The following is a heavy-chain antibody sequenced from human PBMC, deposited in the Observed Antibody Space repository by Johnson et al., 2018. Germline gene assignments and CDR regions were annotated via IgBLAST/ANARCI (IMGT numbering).Heavy chain of an antibody. V-gene: IGHV3-23*01. Sequence: VESGGSLSLXCAAXGFXFSSYAMNWVRQAPGKGLEWVSTISRSNSSTYYADSVKGRFTISRDNSKNILYLQMNSLRAEDTAIYYCAKNLKSGTYVRAEYFQHWGQGTLVTVSS. CDR3: AKNLKSGTYVRAEYFQH. D-gene: IGHD1-26*01. CDR1: GFXFSSYA. CDR2: ISRSNSST. J-gene: IGHJ1*01.